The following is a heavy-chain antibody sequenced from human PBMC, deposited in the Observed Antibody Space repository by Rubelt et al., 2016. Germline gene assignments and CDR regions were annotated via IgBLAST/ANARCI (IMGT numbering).Heavy chain of an antibody. V-gene: IGHV3-23*01. Sequence: ASGFTYTYSTMTWVRQAPGKGLESVSAISGNGGSTYYADSVRGRFTISRDNSRNTLYLQMNSLRAEDTAVYYCAKGHSNLDYWGQGTLVTVSS. J-gene: IGHJ4*02. CDR2: ISGNGGST. CDR3: AKGHSNLDY. D-gene: IGHD6-13*01. CDR1: GFTYTYST.